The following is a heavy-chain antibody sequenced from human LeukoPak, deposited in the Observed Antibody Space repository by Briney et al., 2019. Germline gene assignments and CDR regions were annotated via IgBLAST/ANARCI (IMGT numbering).Heavy chain of an antibody. D-gene: IGHD3-16*02. J-gene: IGHJ4*02. CDR1: GFTFRSYS. Sequence: GGSLRLSCAASGFTFRSYSMHWVRQAPGKGLEWVSYISSSSPTTISYANSVKGRFTISRDNSKNTLYLQMNSLRAEDTAAYYCARSRRVGGVIVPFDYWGQGTLVTVSS. CDR3: ARSRRVGGVIVPFDY. V-gene: IGHV3-48*01. CDR2: ISSSSPTTI.